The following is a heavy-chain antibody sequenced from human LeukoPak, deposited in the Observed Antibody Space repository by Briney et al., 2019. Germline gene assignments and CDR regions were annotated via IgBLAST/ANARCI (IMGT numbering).Heavy chain of an antibody. CDR1: GGSISSSSYY. Sequence: SETLSLTCTVSGGSISSSSYYWVWIRQPPGKGLEWIGSIYYSGSTYYNPSLKSRVTISVDTSKNQFSLKLSSVTAADTAVYYCAGLGDDSSGYYYVVFDYWGQGTLVTVSS. CDR3: AGLGDDSSGYYYVVFDY. V-gene: IGHV4-39*01. D-gene: IGHD3-22*01. J-gene: IGHJ4*02. CDR2: IYYSGST.